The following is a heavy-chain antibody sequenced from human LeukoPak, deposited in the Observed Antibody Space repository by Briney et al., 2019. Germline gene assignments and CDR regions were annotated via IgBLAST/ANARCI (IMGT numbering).Heavy chain of an antibody. V-gene: IGHV3-11*04. CDR3: GRGWNYADY. CDR1: GGSFSGYY. D-gene: IGHD1-7*01. CDR2: ISSRGSTI. Sequence: LSLTCAVYGGSFSGYYWSWIRQPPGKGLEWVSYISSRGSTIYYADSVKGRFTISRDNAKNSLYLQMNSLRAEDTAVYYCGRGWNYADYWGQGTLVTVSS. J-gene: IGHJ4*02.